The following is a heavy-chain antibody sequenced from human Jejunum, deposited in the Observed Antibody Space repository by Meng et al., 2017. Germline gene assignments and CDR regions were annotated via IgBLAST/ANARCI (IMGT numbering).Heavy chain of an antibody. CDR1: GGSITTYY. J-gene: IGHJ6*02. CDR2: IYYNGST. D-gene: IGHD3-10*01. CDR3: ARDKNTIVRGIHYYYGLDV. V-gene: IGHV4-59*01. Sequence: SETLSLTCNVPGGSITTYYWSWIRQPPGKGLEWIGHIYYNGSTKYNPSLKSRITILVDRSKNQFSLKVTSVSAADTAMYYCARDKNTIVRGIHYYYGLDVWGQGTTVTVSS.